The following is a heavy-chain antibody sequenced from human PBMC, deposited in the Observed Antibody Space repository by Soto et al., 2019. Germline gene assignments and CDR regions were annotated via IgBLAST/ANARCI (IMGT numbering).Heavy chain of an antibody. CDR3: AKGSSWFDY. V-gene: IGHV3-30*18. CDR1: GFTFSSYG. CDR2: ISYDGSNK. J-gene: IGHJ4*02. D-gene: IGHD6-13*01. Sequence: QVQLVESGGGVVQPGRSLRLSCAASGFTFSSYGMHWVRQAPGKGLEWVAVISYDGSNKYYADSVKGRFTIPRDNSKNTLYLQMNSLRAEDTAVYYCAKGSSWFDYWGQGTLVTVSS.